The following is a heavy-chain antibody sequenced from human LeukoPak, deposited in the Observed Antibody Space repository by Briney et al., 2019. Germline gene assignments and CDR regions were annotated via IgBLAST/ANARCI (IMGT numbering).Heavy chain of an antibody. Sequence: SETLSLTCAVYGGSFSGYYWSWIRQPPGKGLEWIGEINHSGSTNYNPSLKSRVTISVDTSKNQFSLKLSSVTAADTAVYYCARGLTWGGYSYGSDAFDIWGQGTMVTVSS. V-gene: IGHV4-34*01. J-gene: IGHJ3*02. CDR1: GGSFSGYY. D-gene: IGHD5-18*01. CDR3: ARGLTWGGYSYGSDAFDI. CDR2: INHSGST.